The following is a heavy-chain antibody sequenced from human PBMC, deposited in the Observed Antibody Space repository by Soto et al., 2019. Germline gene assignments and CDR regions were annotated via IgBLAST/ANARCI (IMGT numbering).Heavy chain of an antibody. CDR1: GGTFSSYT. J-gene: IGHJ6*03. D-gene: IGHD3-10*01. CDR3: ARDVLGRITDGDYYYYMDV. Sequence: SVKVSFKASGGTFSSYTISWVRQAPGQGLEWMGRIIPILGIANYAQKFQGRVTITADKSTSTAYMELSSLRSEDTAVYYCARDVLGRITDGDYYYYMDVWGKGTTVTVSS. CDR2: IIPILGIA. V-gene: IGHV1-69*04.